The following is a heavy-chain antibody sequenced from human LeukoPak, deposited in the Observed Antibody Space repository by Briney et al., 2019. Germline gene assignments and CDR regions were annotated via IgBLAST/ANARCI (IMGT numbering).Heavy chain of an antibody. J-gene: IGHJ4*02. CDR1: GXSFTNYW. CDR3: ARQRYSYYNDY. D-gene: IGHD5-18*01. Sequence: KSGESLKISFKGSGXSFTNYWITWVRQMPGKGLEWMGRIDPSDSYTNYSPSFQGHVTISTDKSTSTAYLQWSSLKASDTAMYYCARQRYSYYNDYWGQGTLVTVSS. V-gene: IGHV5-10-1*01. CDR2: IDPSDSYT.